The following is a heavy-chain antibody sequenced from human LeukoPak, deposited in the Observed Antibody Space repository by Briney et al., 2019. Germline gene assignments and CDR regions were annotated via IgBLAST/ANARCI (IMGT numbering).Heavy chain of an antibody. CDR2: MNPNSGNT. CDR3: ARDSWVVYYGSGSYDY. CDR1: GYTFTNYD. D-gene: IGHD3-10*01. J-gene: IGHJ4*02. V-gene: IGHV1-18*01. Sequence: GASVKVSCKASGYTFTNYDINWVRQATGQGLEWMGWMNPNSGNTNYAQKLQGRVTMTTDTSTSTAYMELRSLRSDDTAAYHCARDSWVVYYGSGSYDYWGQGTLVTVSS.